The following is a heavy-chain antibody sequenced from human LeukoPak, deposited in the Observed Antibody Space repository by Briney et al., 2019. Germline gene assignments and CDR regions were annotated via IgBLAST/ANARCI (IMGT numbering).Heavy chain of an antibody. Sequence: PSETLSLTCAVYGGSFSGYYWSWIRQPPGKGLEWIGEINHSGSTNYNPSLKSRVTMSVDTSKNQFSLKLSSVTAADTAVYYCARGRWVVPAARNWFDPWGQGTLVTVSS. CDR1: GGSFSGYY. D-gene: IGHD2-2*01. CDR2: INHSGST. CDR3: ARGRWVVPAARNWFDP. J-gene: IGHJ5*02. V-gene: IGHV4-34*01.